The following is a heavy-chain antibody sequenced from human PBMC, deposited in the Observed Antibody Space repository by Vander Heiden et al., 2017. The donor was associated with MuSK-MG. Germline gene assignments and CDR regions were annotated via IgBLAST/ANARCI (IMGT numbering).Heavy chain of an antibody. CDR2: IIPILGIA. Sequence: QVPLVQSGAEVKKPGSSVKVSCKASGGTFSSYAISWVRHAPGQGLEWMGRIIPILGIANYAQKFQGRVTSTADKSTSTAYMELSSLRSEDTAVYYCASYRGGTYYYGSGSDYWGQGTLVTVSS. CDR3: ASYRGGTYYYGSGSDY. V-gene: IGHV1-69*04. J-gene: IGHJ4*02. CDR1: GGTFSSYA. D-gene: IGHD3-10*01.